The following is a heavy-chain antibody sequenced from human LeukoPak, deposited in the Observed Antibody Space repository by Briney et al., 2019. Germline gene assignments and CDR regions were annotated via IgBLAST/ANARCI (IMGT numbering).Heavy chain of an antibody. CDR1: GFTFSAYG. Sequence: PGGSLRLSCAASGFTFSAYGMHWVRQAPAKGLEWVALISYDGSNKYYADSVKGRFTISRDNSKNTLYLQMDSLRAEDTAVYYCARDLSSCFDYWGQGTLVTVSS. V-gene: IGHV3-33*05. J-gene: IGHJ4*02. D-gene: IGHD6-13*01. CDR3: ARDLSSCFDY. CDR2: ISYDGSNK.